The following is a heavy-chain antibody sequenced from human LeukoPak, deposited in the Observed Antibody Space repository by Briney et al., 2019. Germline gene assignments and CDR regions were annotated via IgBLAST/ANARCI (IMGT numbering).Heavy chain of an antibody. CDR3: ARAAGHCNTTTCYPEYFQH. J-gene: IGHJ1*01. CDR1: GGSFSGYY. Sequence: SETLSLTCAVYGGSFSGYYWSWLRQPPGKGLEWIGEINHSGSTNYNPSLKSRVTISVDTSKNQFSLNLSSVTAADTAVCYCARAAGHCNTTTCYPEYFQHWGQGTLVTVSS. D-gene: IGHD2-2*01. CDR2: INHSGST. V-gene: IGHV4-34*01.